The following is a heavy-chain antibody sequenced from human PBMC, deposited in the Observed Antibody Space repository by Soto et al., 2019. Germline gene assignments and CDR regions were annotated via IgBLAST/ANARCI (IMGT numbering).Heavy chain of an antibody. J-gene: IGHJ6*02. CDR3: ARDLWGYCGTESSPLDV. CDR2: MYNTGST. D-gene: IGHD2-21*01. CDR1: GGTISGYY. V-gene: IGHV4-59*01. Sequence: PSETLSHTCTVSGGTISGYYWSWIRQPTGKGLEWIGYMYNTGSTVYNPSFKSRVTISVDTSKNQFSLKLNSVTAADTAVYYCARDLWGYCGTESSPLDVWGQETTVTVSS.